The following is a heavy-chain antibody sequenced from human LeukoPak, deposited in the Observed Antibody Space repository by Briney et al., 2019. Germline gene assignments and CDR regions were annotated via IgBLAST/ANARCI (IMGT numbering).Heavy chain of an antibody. J-gene: IGHJ5*02. CDR3: ARDSRGSFDP. CDR2: IKQDGSEK. V-gene: IGHV3-7*01. CDR1: GFIFRNYW. Sequence: GGSLRLSCAASGFIFRNYWMTWVRQTPGKGLEWVANIKQDGSEKYYVDSVKGRFTISRDNAKNSLYLQMNSLRAEDTAVYYCARDSRGSFDPWGQGTLVTVSS. D-gene: IGHD3-10*01.